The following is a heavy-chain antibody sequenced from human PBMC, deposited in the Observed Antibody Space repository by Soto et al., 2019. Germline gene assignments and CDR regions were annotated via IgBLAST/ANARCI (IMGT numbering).Heavy chain of an antibody. D-gene: IGHD2-15*01. V-gene: IGHV3-74*01. Sequence: EVQLVESGGGLVQPGGSLSLSCAASGFTFSSYWMHWVRQAPGKGLVWVSRINSDGSSTSYADSVKGRFTISRDNAKNTLYLQMNSLRAEDTAVYYCARDLRMVAARRADDYWGQGTLVTVSS. CDR3: ARDLRMVAARRADDY. CDR2: INSDGSST. CDR1: GFTFSSYW. J-gene: IGHJ4*02.